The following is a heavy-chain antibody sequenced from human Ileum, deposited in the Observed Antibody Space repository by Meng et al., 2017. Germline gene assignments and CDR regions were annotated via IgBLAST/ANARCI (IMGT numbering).Heavy chain of an antibody. J-gene: IGHJ4*02. V-gene: IGHV1-69*01. D-gene: IGHD2-21*02. CDR2: IIPIFDTP. CDR3: ARGAVVATTYYFDS. CDR1: GGNFNTYA. Sequence: QVQLVQSGASVTKPGSSVKVSCKGSGGNFNTYAISWVRQAPGQGLEWMGGIIPIFDTPNYAQKFQDRVTITADASTSTTYMELNGLMSEDTALYYCARGAVVATTYYFDSWGQGTLVTVSS.